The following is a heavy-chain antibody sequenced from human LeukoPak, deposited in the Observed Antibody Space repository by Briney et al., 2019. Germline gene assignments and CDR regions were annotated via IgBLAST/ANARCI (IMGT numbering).Heavy chain of an antibody. D-gene: IGHD3-22*01. V-gene: IGHV4-4*07. CDR3: ARTPYYDSSGDHAFDI. J-gene: IGHJ3*02. Sequence: SETLSLTCTVSGGSISSYYWSWIRQPAGKGLDWIGRIYTSGSTNYNPSLKSRVTMSVDTSKIQFSLKLSSVTAADTAVYYCARTPYYDSSGDHAFDIWGQGTMVTVSS. CDR1: GGSISSYY. CDR2: IYTSGST.